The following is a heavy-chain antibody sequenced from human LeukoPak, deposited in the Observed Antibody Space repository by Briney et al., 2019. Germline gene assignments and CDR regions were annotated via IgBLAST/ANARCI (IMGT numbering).Heavy chain of an antibody. CDR3: ARVRSAYYYYYGMDV. CDR2: ISSSGSTI. V-gene: IGHV3-11*04. J-gene: IGHJ6*02. Sequence: PGGSLRLSCAASGFTFSDYYMSWIRQAPGKGLEWVSYISSSGSTIYYADSVKGRFTISRDNAKNTLYLQMNSLRAEDTAVYYCARVRSAYYYYYGMDVWGQGTTVTVSS. CDR1: GFTFSDYY.